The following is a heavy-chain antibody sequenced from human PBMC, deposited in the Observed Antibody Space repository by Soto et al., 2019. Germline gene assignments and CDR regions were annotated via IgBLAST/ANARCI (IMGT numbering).Heavy chain of an antibody. Sequence: LRLSCAASVFTFSNAWMSCVRQAPVKGLEWVGRIKSKTDGGTTDYAAPVKGRFTISRDDSKNTLYLQMNSLKTEDTAVYYCTTEITMKPPYWGQGTLVTVSS. V-gene: IGHV3-15*01. CDR3: TTEITMKPPY. CDR1: VFTFSNAW. J-gene: IGHJ4*02. CDR2: IKSKTDGGTT. D-gene: IGHD3-22*01.